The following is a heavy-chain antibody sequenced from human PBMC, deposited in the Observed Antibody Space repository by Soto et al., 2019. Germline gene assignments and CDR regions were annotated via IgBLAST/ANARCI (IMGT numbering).Heavy chain of an antibody. D-gene: IGHD5-12*01. CDR3: AAGGGLPRYY. J-gene: IGHJ4*02. V-gene: IGHV4-30-2*01. Sequence: QLQLQESGSGLVKPSQTLSLTCAVSGGSISSGGYSWSWIRQPPGRGLEWIGYIYHSGSTYYNPSRKSRVTISVDRSKTQFSLKLSSVTAADTAVYYCAAGGGLPRYYWGQGTLVTVSS. CDR2: IYHSGST. CDR1: GGSISSGGYS.